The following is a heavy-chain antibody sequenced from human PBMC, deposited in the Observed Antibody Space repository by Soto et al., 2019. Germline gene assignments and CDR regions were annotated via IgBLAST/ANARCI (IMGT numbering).Heavy chain of an antibody. V-gene: IGHV1-2*02. CDR1: GYTFTGYY. CDR3: ARESTVTVDNWFDP. Sequence: ASVKVSCKASGYTFTGYYMHWVRQAPGQGLEWMGWINPNSGGTNYAQKFQGRVTMTRDTSISTAYMELSRLRSDDTAVYYCARESTVTVDNWFDPWGQGTLVTVSS. J-gene: IGHJ5*02. CDR2: INPNSGGT. D-gene: IGHD4-4*01.